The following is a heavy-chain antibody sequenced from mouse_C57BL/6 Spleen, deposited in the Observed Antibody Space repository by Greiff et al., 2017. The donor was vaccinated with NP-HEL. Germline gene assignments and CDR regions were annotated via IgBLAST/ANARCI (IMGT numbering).Heavy chain of an antibody. V-gene: IGHV1-50*01. Sequence: QVQLQQPGAELVKPGASVKLSCKASGYTFTSYWMQWVKQRPGPGLEWIGEIDPSDSYTNYNQKFKGKATLTVDTSSSTAYMQFSSLTSEDSAVSYCARSDGGHDMDYWGQGTSVTVSS. CDR1: GYTFTSYW. D-gene: IGHD1-1*02. J-gene: IGHJ4*01. CDR3: ARSDGGHDMDY. CDR2: IDPSDSYT.